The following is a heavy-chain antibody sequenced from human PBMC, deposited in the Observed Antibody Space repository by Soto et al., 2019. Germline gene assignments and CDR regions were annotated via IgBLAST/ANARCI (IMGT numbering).Heavy chain of an antibody. CDR1: GGTFSSYA. CDR3: APLGGDYYDSSDPLRTAGY. V-gene: IGHV1-69*01. Sequence: QVQLVQSGAEVKKPGSSVKVSCKASGGTFSSYAISWVRQAPGQGLEWMGGIIPIFGTANYAQKFQGRVTITADESTSTAYMELSSLRSEDTAVYYCAPLGGDYYDSSDPLRTAGYWGQGTLVTVSS. D-gene: IGHD3-22*01. CDR2: IIPIFGTA. J-gene: IGHJ4*02.